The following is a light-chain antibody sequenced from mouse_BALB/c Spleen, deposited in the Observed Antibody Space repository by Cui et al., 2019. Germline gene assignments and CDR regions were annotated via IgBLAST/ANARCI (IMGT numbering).Light chain of an antibody. CDR1: SSVSY. Sequence: QLVLTQSPAIMTASPGEKVTMTCSASSSVSYMYWYQQKSGSSPKLLIYSTSNLASGVPARFSGSGSGTFYSLTISRMEAEDAATYYCHQWSSYPRTFGGGTKLEIK. V-gene: IGKV4-55*01. CDR3: HQWSSYPRT. CDR2: STS. J-gene: IGKJ1*01.